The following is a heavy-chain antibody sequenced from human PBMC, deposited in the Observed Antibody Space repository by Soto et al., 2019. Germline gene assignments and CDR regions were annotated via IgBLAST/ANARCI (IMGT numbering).Heavy chain of an antibody. CDR3: ARWTSCGGDCYWLDY. V-gene: IGHV4-59*08. J-gene: IGHJ4*02. CDR1: GGSISSYY. Sequence: PSETLSLTCTVSGGSISSYYWSWIRQPPGKGLEYIGNIYYSGSTNYNPSLKSRVTISVDTSKNQFFLKLSSVTAADTAVYYCARWTSCGGDCYWLDYWGQGTLVTV. D-gene: IGHD2-21*02. CDR2: IYYSGST.